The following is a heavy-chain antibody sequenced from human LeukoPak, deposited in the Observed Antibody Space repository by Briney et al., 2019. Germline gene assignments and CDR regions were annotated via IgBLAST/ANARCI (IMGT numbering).Heavy chain of an antibody. J-gene: IGHJ6*03. Sequence: GASVKVSCKAFGYTFTTYDINWVRQATGQGLEWMGWMNPNSGNTGYAQKFQGRVTVTRNTSISTAYMELSSLRSEDTAVYYCARGHLAAAVSYYYYYMDVWGEGTTVTVSS. CDR2: MNPNSGNT. D-gene: IGHD6-13*01. CDR1: GYTFTTYD. CDR3: ARGHLAAAVSYYYYYMDV. V-gene: IGHV1-8*03.